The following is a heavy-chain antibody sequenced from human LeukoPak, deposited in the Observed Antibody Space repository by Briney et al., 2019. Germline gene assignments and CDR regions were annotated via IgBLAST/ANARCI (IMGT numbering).Heavy chain of an antibody. Sequence: SETLSLTCTVSGGSISSGDYYWSWIRQPPGKGLEWIGYIYYSGSTYYNPSLKSRVTISVDTSKNQFSLKLGSVTAADTAVYYCAGELRYYYMDVWGKGTTVTVSS. J-gene: IGHJ6*03. CDR1: GGSISSGDYY. CDR2: IYYSGST. CDR3: AGELRYYYMDV. V-gene: IGHV4-30-4*08.